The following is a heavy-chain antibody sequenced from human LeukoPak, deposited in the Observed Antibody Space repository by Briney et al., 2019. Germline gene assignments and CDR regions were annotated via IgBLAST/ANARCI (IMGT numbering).Heavy chain of an antibody. Sequence: PGGSLRLSCAASGFTFSSYAMGWVRQAPGKGLEWVSAISGSGGSTYYADSVKGRFTISRDNSRNTLYLQMNSLRAEDTAVYYCAKGDPYYGSVCDYWGQGTLVTVSS. D-gene: IGHD3-10*01. CDR1: GFTFSSYA. J-gene: IGHJ4*02. V-gene: IGHV3-23*01. CDR2: ISGSGGST. CDR3: AKGDPYYGSVCDY.